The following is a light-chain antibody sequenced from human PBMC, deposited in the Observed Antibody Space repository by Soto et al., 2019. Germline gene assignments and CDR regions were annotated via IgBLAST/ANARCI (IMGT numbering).Light chain of an antibody. J-gene: IGKJ1*01. Sequence: EIVMTQSPATLSVSPGERATLSCRASQSVSNDLAWYQQKPGQAPRLLIYRASTRATGTPARFSGSGSGTEFTLTISSLQSEYFAVYYCHQYNNWPPWTFGQGTKVEIK. V-gene: IGKV3-15*01. CDR3: HQYNNWPPWT. CDR1: QSVSND. CDR2: RAS.